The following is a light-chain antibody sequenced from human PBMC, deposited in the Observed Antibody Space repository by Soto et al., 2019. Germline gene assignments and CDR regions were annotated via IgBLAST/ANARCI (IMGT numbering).Light chain of an antibody. CDR2: DAS. J-gene: IGKJ1*01. CDR1: QNIRSN. Sequence: EIVMTQSPATLSVSPVERVTLSFSASQNIRSNVAWYQQKPVQAPRLLFYDASTRATGIPARFSGSGSGTEFTLTISSLQPEDFAVYYCQQFNNWPTWTFGHGTKVDIK. V-gene: IGKV3-15*01. CDR3: QQFNNWPTWT.